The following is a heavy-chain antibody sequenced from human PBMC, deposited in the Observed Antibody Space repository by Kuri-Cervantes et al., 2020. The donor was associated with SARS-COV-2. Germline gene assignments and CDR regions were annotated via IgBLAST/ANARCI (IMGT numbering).Heavy chain of an antibody. J-gene: IGHJ6*02. Sequence: SVKVSCKASGGSFSRFAISWVRQAPGEGLEWMGGILPVLGTPNYAQKFEGRVRITADGSTSTAHMELSGLRYEDTAVYYCASNPVLRSFDSLVRGDYYYYALDVWGQGTTVTVSS. CDR2: ILPVLGTP. D-gene: IGHD3-9*01. CDR1: GGSFSRFA. CDR3: ASNPVLRSFDSLVRGDYYYYALDV. V-gene: IGHV1-69*13.